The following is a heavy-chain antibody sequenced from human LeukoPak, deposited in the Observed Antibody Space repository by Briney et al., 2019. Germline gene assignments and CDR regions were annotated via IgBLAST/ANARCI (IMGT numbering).Heavy chain of an antibody. J-gene: IGHJ4*02. CDR1: GFTFSSYA. CDR2: ISNSGGST. Sequence: GGSLRLSCAASGFTFSSYAMNWVRQAPGKGPEWVSVISNSGGSTFYADSVKGRFTISRDNSKNTLYLQMNSLRAEDKAVYYCAKRASGSGTSLYYFDYWGQGTLVTVSS. D-gene: IGHD3-10*01. V-gene: IGHV3-23*01. CDR3: AKRASGSGTSLYYFDY.